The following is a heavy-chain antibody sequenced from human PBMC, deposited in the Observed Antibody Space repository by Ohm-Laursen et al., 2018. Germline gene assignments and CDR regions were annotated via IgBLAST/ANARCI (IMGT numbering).Heavy chain of an antibody. V-gene: IGHV3-23*01. Sequence: SLRLSCAASGFTFNNYAMSWVRQAPGKGLEWVSAINGGGSRTYFADSVKGRFAMSRDNSRKTVYLQMNSLRAEDTAVYYCARSPYGSEFLWGQGTLVTVSS. D-gene: IGHD3-10*01. CDR1: GFTFNNYA. CDR3: ARSPYGSEFL. J-gene: IGHJ4*02. CDR2: INGGGSRT.